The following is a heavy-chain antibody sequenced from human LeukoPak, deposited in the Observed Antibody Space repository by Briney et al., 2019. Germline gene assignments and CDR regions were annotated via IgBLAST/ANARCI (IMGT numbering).Heavy chain of an antibody. D-gene: IGHD4-17*01. CDR2: MNPNSGNT. Sequence: ASVKVSCKASGYTFTSYDINWVRQATGQGLEWMGWMNPNSGNTGYAQKFQGRVTLTSSPSISTAYMDLSSLRSEATAVYYCATASTVTTERGSVVRAFDIWGQGTMVTVSS. V-gene: IGHV1-8*01. J-gene: IGHJ3*02. CDR1: GYTFTSYD. CDR3: ATASTVTTERGSVVRAFDI.